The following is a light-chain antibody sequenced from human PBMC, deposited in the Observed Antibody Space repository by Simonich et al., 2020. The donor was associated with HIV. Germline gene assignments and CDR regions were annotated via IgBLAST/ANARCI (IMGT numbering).Light chain of an antibody. Sequence: EIVLTQSPGTLSLSPGERATLSCRASQSVSSSYLSWYQQQPGLAPRRLTYDASSRATGIPDRFSGSGSGTDVTLTISRLEPEDFAVYYCQQYGSSPTFGQGTRLEIK. CDR3: QQYGSSPT. CDR1: QSVSSSY. J-gene: IGKJ5*01. CDR2: DAS. V-gene: IGKV3D-20*01.